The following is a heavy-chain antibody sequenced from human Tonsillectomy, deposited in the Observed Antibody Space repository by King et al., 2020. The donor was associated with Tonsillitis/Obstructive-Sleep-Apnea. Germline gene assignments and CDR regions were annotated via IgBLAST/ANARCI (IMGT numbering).Heavy chain of an antibody. Sequence: VQLVQCGAEVKKPGSSVKVSCKASGGSFSSYAITWVRQAPGQGLEWMGGIIPIFGTANYAQNFQGRVTITADESTNTAYMELSRLRSEDTAVYYCAGEGAQQLGFGTSFDIWGQGTMVTVSS. CDR2: IIPIFGTA. V-gene: IGHV1-69*01. CDR1: GGSFSSYA. CDR3: AGEGAQQLGFGTSFDI. J-gene: IGHJ3*02. D-gene: IGHD6-13*01.